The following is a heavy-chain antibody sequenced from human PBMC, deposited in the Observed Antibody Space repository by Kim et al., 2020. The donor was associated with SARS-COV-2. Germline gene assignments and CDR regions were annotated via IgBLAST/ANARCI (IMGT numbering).Heavy chain of an antibody. CDR3: ATTSGSYHVFDY. D-gene: IGHD1-26*01. V-gene: IGHV1-24*01. J-gene: IGHJ4*02. Sequence: IYAQKLQGRVTMTEDTSTDTAYMELSSLRSEDTAVYYCATTSGSYHVFDYWGQGTLVTVSS.